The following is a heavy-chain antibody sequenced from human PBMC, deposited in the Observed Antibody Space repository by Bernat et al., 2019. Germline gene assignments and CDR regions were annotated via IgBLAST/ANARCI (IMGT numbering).Heavy chain of an antibody. D-gene: IGHD6-13*01. CDR1: GGTFSSYA. V-gene: IGHV1-69*06. CDR3: ARGRLGSSSWRSYYYGMDV. CDR2: IIPIFGTA. Sequence: QVQLVQSGAEVKKPGSSVKVSCKASGGTFSSYAISWVRQAPGQGLEWMGGIIPIFGTANYAQKFQGRVTSTAEKSTSTAYMELSSLRSEDTAVYYCARGRLGSSSWRSYYYGMDVWGQGTTVTVSS. J-gene: IGHJ6*02.